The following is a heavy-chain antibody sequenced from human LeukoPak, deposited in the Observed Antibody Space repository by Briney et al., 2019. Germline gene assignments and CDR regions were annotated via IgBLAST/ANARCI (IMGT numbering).Heavy chain of an antibody. Sequence: PSQTLSLTCTVSGGSISSGDYYWSWIRQPPGKGLEWIGYIYYSGSTYYNPPLKSRLTMSVDTSKNQFSLKLSSVTAADTAVYYCARGCYYDSSGYLSYYFDYWGQGTLVTVSS. J-gene: IGHJ4*02. CDR3: ARGCYYDSSGYLSYYFDY. CDR1: GGSISSGDYY. D-gene: IGHD3-22*01. V-gene: IGHV4-30-4*01. CDR2: IYYSGST.